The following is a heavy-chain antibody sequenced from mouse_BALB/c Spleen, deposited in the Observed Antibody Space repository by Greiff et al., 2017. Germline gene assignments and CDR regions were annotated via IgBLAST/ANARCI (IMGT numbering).Heavy chain of an antibody. V-gene: IGHV14-4*02. D-gene: IGHD2-1*01. Sequence: EVQLQQSGAELVRSGASVKLSCTASGFYIKDYYMHWVKQRPEQGLEWIGWIDPENGDTEYAPKFQGKATMTADTSSHTAYLQLSSLTSEDTAVYYCNGNSRFAYWGQGTLVTVSA. CDR2: IDPENGDT. CDR3: NGNSRFAY. CDR1: GFYIKDYY. J-gene: IGHJ3*01.